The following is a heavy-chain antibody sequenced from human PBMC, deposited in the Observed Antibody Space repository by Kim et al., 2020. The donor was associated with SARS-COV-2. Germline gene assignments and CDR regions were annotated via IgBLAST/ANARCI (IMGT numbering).Heavy chain of an antibody. CDR1: GFTFSNAW. J-gene: IGHJ4*02. Sequence: GGSLRLSCAASGFTFSNAWMSWVRQAPGKGLEWVGRIKSKTDGGTTDYAAPVKGRFTISRDDSKNTLYLQMNSLKTEDTAVYYCTTELQASIAAAATDGDYWGQGTLVTVSS. V-gene: IGHV3-15*01. CDR2: IKSKTDGGTT. CDR3: TTELQASIAAAATDGDY. D-gene: IGHD6-13*01.